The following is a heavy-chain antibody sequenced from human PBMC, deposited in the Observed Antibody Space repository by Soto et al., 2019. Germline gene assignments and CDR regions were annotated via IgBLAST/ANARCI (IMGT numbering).Heavy chain of an antibody. CDR2: ISYDGSNA. CDR1: GFSFSSYR. D-gene: IGHD1-26*01. V-gene: IGHV3-30*18. CDR3: AKNGLHGDLLDYFEY. J-gene: IGHJ4*02. Sequence: QVHLEESGGGVVQPGRSLRLSCAASGFSFSSYRMHWVRQAPGKGLEWVAVISYDGSNAHYADYVKGRFTISRDNSKNTLYLQMNSLRAEDTAVYYCAKNGLHGDLLDYFEYWGQGTLVTVSS.